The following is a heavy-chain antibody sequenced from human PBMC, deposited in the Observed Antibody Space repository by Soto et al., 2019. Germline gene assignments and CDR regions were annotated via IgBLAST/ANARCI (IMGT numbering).Heavy chain of an antibody. J-gene: IGHJ4*02. CDR3: ARVKLGERWLQPFDY. Sequence: TSETLSLTCTVSGGSISSYYWSWIRQPPGKGLEWIGYIYDSGSTNYNPSLKSRVTISVDTSENQFSLKLRSVTAADTAVYYCARVKLGERWLQPFDYWGQGTLVTVSS. CDR2: IYDSGST. D-gene: IGHD3-10*01. CDR1: GGSISSYY. V-gene: IGHV4-59*01.